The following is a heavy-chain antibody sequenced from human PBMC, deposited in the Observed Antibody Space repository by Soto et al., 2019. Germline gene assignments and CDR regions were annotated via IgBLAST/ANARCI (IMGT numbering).Heavy chain of an antibody. Sequence: GASVKVSCKASGYTFTGYYMHWVRQAPGQGLEWMGWINPNSGGTNYAQKFQGWATMTRDTSISTAYMELSRLRSDDTAVYYCARGPNYDFWSGYYPWFDPWGQGTLVTVSS. D-gene: IGHD3-3*01. V-gene: IGHV1-2*04. CDR3: ARGPNYDFWSGYYPWFDP. CDR2: INPNSGGT. CDR1: GYTFTGYY. J-gene: IGHJ5*02.